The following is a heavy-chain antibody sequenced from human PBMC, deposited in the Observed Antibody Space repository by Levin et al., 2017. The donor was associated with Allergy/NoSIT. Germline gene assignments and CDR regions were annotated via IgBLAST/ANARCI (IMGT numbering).Heavy chain of an antibody. Sequence: AGGSLRLSCVASKFTFGSYGMHWVRQAPGKGLEWVALISYDGSEKFYADSVQGRFTISRDNSNDILYLEINGLRPEDTAVYYCAKDAYKHSAGWSHMYFDSWGQGTLVTVSP. CDR2: ISYDGSEK. CDR3: AKDAYKHSAGWSHMYFDS. CDR1: KFTFGSYG. J-gene: IGHJ4*02. D-gene: IGHD6-19*01. V-gene: IGHV3-30*18.